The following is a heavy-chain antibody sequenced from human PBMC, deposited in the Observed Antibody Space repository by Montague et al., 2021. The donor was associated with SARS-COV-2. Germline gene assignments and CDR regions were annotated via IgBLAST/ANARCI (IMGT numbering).Heavy chain of an antibody. Sequence: CAISGDSVSSKSVAWNWIRQSPSRGLEWLGRTYYRSKWDSDYAESVKRRLVITPATSKNQVSLQLNSVIPEDTAVYFCASSGITLTGLDAFDIWGQGTMVTVSS. V-gene: IGHV6-1*01. CDR3: ASSGITLTGLDAFDI. J-gene: IGHJ3*02. D-gene: IGHD3-9*01. CDR2: TYYRSKWDS. CDR1: GDSVSSKSVA.